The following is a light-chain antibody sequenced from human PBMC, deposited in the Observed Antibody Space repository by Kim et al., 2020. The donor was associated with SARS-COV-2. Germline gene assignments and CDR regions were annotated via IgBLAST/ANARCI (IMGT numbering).Light chain of an antibody. J-gene: IGLJ2*01. CDR2: EAT. CDR3: CSFADSTTFKI. CDR1: SSDVGSYNL. Sequence: QSALTQPASVSGSPGQSITITCAGTSSDVGSYNLVSWYQHHPGKAPNLILYEATKRPSGVSGRFSGSTSGNTASLTISGLQAEDEAVYFCCSFADSTTFKIFGGGTQLTVL. V-gene: IGLV2-23*02.